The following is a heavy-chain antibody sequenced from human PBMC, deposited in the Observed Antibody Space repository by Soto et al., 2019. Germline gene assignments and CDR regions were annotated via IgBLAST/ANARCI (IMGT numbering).Heavy chain of an antibody. V-gene: IGHV1-18*01. J-gene: IGHJ5*02. D-gene: IGHD6-25*01. Sequence: QVQLVQSGTEVKKPGASLKVSCKASGYTSTNYGIAWVRQAPGQGLEWMGWISVYSGKPNYAQNVQVRLTMTTDTSTTTAYMERTNLRSDDTAVYYCARASGYLAHSPSVAYFDPWGQGTLVTVSS. CDR1: GYTSTNYG. CDR3: ARASGYLAHSPSVAYFDP. CDR2: ISVYSGKP.